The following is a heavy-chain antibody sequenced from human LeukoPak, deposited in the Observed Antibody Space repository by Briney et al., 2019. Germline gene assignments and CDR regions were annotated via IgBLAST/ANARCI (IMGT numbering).Heavy chain of an antibody. CDR2: ISGSGGST. V-gene: IGHV3-23*01. D-gene: IGHD5-12*01. CDR3: ARAYSRESGYDFVFEN. CDR1: GFTFSTYA. Sequence: GGSLRLSCAASGFTFSTYAMSWVRQTPEKGLEWVSAISGSGGSTYYADSVKGRFTISRDNSKNTVYLEMNSLRAEDTAVYYCARAYSRESGYDFVFENWGQGTLVSVSS. J-gene: IGHJ4*02.